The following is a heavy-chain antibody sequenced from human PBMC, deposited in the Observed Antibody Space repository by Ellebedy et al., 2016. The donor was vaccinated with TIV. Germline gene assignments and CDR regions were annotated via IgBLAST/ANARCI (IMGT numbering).Heavy chain of an antibody. CDR2: ISYDGSNK. D-gene: IGHD6-13*01. CDR1: GFTFSSYA. J-gene: IGHJ4*02. Sequence: GESLKISXAASGFTFSSYAMHWVRQAPGKGLEWVAVISYDGSNKYYADSVKGRFTISRDNSKNTLYLQMNSLRAEDTAVYYCAKAAAAGASPIYWGQGTLVTVSS. CDR3: AKAAAAGASPIY. V-gene: IGHV3-30-3*01.